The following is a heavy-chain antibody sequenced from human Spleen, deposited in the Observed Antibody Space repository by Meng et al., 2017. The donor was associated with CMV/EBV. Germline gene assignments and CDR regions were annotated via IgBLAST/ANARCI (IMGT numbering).Heavy chain of an antibody. D-gene: IGHD2/OR15-2a*01. V-gene: IGHV1-18*01. CDR1: GGTFSSYA. CDR2: FSAYNGNT. J-gene: IGHJ4*02. CDR3: ARDIAIVPTTGRFDS. Sequence: ASVKVSCKASGGTFSSYAISWVRQAPGQGLEWMGWFSAYNGNTNYAQKLQGRVTMTTDTSTSTAYMELRSLRSDDAAVYYCARDIAIVPTTGRFDSWGQGTLVTVSS.